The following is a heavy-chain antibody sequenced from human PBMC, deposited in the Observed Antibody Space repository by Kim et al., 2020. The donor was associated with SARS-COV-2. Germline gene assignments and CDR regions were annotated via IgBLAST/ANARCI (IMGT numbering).Heavy chain of an antibody. CDR2: TYSGDST. Sequence: GGSLRLSCAASGFSVSANYMSRVRQAPGKGLEWVSFTYSGDSTNYADSVKGRFTISGDSSKNTVDLQMNSLRAEDTAVYYCTRGRPGPLGGYFDFWGQGTLVTVSS. CDR1: GFSVSANY. CDR3: TRGRPGPLGGYFDF. J-gene: IGHJ4*02. V-gene: IGHV3-53*01.